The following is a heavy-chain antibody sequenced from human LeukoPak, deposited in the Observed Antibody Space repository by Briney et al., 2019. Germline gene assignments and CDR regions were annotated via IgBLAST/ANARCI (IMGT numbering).Heavy chain of an antibody. CDR2: INPNSGGT. J-gene: IGHJ5*02. CDR3: ARGNWNSVGSRFDP. D-gene: IGHD1-7*01. V-gene: IGHV1-2*02. CDR1: GYTFTGYY. Sequence: ASVKVSCKASGYTFTGYYMHWVRQAPGQGLEWMGWINPNSGGTNYAQKFQGRVTMTRDTSISTAYMELSRLRSDDTAVYYCARGNWNSVGSRFDPLGQGTLVTVSS.